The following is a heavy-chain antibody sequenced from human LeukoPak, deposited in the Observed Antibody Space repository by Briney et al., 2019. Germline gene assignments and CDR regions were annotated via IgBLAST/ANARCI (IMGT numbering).Heavy chain of an antibody. Sequence: ASVKVSCQASGYSFTNYYMHCVRQAPGQGLEWMGMINPSGGSTTYAQNFQGRVTMTRDMSTSTVYMELSSLTSEDTAVYYCARTRGYYFDNWGQGTLVTVSS. CDR2: INPSGGST. V-gene: IGHV1-46*01. CDR3: ARTRGYYFDN. J-gene: IGHJ4*02. CDR1: GYSFTNYY.